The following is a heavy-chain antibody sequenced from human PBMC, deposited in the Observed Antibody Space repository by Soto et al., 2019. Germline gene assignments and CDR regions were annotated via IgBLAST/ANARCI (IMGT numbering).Heavy chain of an antibody. CDR2: VSAYNGNT. V-gene: IGHV1-18*01. D-gene: IGHD1-7*01. J-gene: IGHJ4*02. CDR3: ARASRYYWNYMMY. Sequence: QVQLVQSGAEVKKPGASVKVSCKASGYTFSNDAITWVRQAPGQGLEGMGWVSAYNGNTNYAQKFKGRVTMTTDTSTSTAYMEIRSLRYDDTAVDFCARASRYYWNYMMYWGQGTLVTVSS. CDR1: GYTFSNDA.